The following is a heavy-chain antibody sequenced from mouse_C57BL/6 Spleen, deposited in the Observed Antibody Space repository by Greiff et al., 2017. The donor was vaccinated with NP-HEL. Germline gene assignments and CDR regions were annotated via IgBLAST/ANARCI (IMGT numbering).Heavy chain of an antibody. V-gene: IGHV14-4*01. CDR2: IDPENGDT. D-gene: IGHD1-1*01. J-gene: IGHJ2*01. CDR1: GFNIKDDY. Sequence: EVQLQQSGAELVRPGASVKLSCPASGFNIKDDYMPWVKQRPEQGLAWIGWIDPENGDTEYASKFQGKATITADPSSNTAYLQLSSLTSEDTAVYYCTTDTTVVGYFDYWGQGTTLTVSS. CDR3: TTDTTVVGYFDY.